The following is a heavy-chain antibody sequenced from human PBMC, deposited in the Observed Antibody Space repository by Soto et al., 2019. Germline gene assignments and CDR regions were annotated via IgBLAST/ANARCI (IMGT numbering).Heavy chain of an antibody. D-gene: IGHD3-16*01. CDR1: GGTFSTFG. Sequence: GASVKVSCKTSGGTFSTFGISWVLQAPGQGLEWMGGIIPFFGTAEYSQKFEDRITITADESTNTVYMDLRSLTSEDTAIYYCARTAPMDAGDKYYYDFWGQGALVTVSS. V-gene: IGHV1-69*13. CDR2: IIPFFGTA. CDR3: ARTAPMDAGDKYYYDF. J-gene: IGHJ4*02.